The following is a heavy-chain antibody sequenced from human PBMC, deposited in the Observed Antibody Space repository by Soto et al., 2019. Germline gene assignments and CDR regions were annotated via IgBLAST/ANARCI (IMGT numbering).Heavy chain of an antibody. D-gene: IGHD2-15*01. V-gene: IGHV3-48*02. J-gene: IGHJ4*02. CDR2: ISSSSSTI. Sequence: EVQLVESGGGLVQPGGSLRLSCAASGFTFSSYSMNWVRQAPGKGLEWVSYISSSSSTIYYADSVKGRFTISRDNAKNSRYLQRNSLRDEDTAVYYWARGCSGGSGYSEGDYWGQGTRVTVSS. CDR3: ARGCSGGSGYSEGDY. CDR1: GFTFSSYS.